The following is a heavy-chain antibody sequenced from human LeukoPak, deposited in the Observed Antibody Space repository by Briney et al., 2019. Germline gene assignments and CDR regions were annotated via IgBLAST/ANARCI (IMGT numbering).Heavy chain of an antibody. V-gene: IGHV3-15*01. CDR1: GFTFSNAW. J-gene: IGHJ4*02. CDR3: TTDNYYDSSGYYFPSLDY. CDR2: IKSKTDGGTT. Sequence: GGSLRLSCAASGFTFSNAWMSWVRQAPGKGLEWVGRIKSKTDGGTTDHAAPVKGRFTISRDDSKNTLYLQMNSLKTEDTAVYYCTTDNYYDSSGYYFPSLDYWGQGTLVTVSS. D-gene: IGHD3-22*01.